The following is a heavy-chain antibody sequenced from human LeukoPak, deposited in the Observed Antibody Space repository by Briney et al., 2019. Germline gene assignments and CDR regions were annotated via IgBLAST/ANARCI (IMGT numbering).Heavy chain of an antibody. Sequence: PGGSLRLSCAASGFTFSSNAMSWVRQAPGKGLEWVSAITGSGGSAYYTDSVQGRFTISRDNSKNTLYLQMNSLRAEDTAVYYCAKAPSLIVYCGGDCYQYYFDYWGQGNLVTVSS. J-gene: IGHJ4*02. CDR2: ITGSGGSA. CDR3: AKAPSLIVYCGGDCYQYYFDY. D-gene: IGHD2-21*02. CDR1: GFTFSSNA. V-gene: IGHV3-23*01.